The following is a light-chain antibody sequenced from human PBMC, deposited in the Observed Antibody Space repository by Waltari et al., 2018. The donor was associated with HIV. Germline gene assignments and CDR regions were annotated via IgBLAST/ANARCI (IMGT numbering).Light chain of an antibody. Sequence: QSVLTQPPSVSGAPGQRVTISCPGSSSNIGAGYYVHWYQQLPGTAPKLLIYGNINRPSGVPDRFSGSKSGTSASLAITGLQTEDEADYYCQSYDSSLSGSVFGGGTKLTVL. J-gene: IGLJ3*02. V-gene: IGLV1-40*01. CDR2: GNI. CDR1: SSNIGAGYY. CDR3: QSYDSSLSGSV.